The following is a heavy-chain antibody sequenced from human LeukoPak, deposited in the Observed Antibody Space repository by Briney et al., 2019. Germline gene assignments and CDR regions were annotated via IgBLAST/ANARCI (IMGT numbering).Heavy chain of an antibody. CDR3: ARGELLLDYYYYYMDV. CDR2: INPNSGGT. CDR1: GYTFTGYY. Sequence: GASVKVSCKASGYTFTGYYMHWVRQAPGQGLEWMGWINPNSGGTNYAQKFQGRVTMTRDTSISTAYMELSRLRSDDTAVYYCARGELLLDYYYYYMDVWGKGTTVTVSS. V-gene: IGHV1-2*02. D-gene: IGHD1-26*01. J-gene: IGHJ6*03.